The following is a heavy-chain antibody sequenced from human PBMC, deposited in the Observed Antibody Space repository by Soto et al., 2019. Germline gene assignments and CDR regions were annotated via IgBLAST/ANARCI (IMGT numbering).Heavy chain of an antibody. V-gene: IGHV3-15*01. D-gene: IGHD3-10*01. CDR1: GFTFSNAW. CDR3: TTGWQLWPDYFDY. Sequence: GGSLRLSCAASGFTFSNAWMNWVRQAPGKGLEWVGRIKGKTAGGTTDYAAPVKGRFVISRDDSKNTLYLQMNSLKTEDTAVYYCTTGWQLWPDYFDYWGQGTLVTVSS. CDR2: IKGKTAGGTT. J-gene: IGHJ4*02.